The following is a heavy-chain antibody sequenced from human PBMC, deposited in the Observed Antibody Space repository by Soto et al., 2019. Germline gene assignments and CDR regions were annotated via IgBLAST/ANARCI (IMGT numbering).Heavy chain of an antibody. J-gene: IGHJ4*02. D-gene: IGHD6-6*01. CDR1: GFSLSTSGKC. Sequence: SGPTLVNPTRTLTLTCTFSGFSLSTSGKCVSWIRQPPGKALEWLALIDWDDDKYYSTSLKTRLTISKDTSKNQVVLTMTNMDPVDTATYYCARSGYSSSCEPLDYWGQGTLVTVSS. CDR3: ARSGYSSSCEPLDY. CDR2: IDWDDDK. V-gene: IGHV2-70*01.